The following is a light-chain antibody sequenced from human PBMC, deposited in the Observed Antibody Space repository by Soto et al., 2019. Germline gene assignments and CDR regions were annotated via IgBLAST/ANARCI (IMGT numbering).Light chain of an antibody. CDR1: SSDVGGYNL. V-gene: IGLV2-14*01. Sequence: QSVLTQPASVSGSPGQSITISCTGTSSDVGGYNLVSWYQQYPDKAPKLMIFDVNTRPSGVSNRFSGSKSGNTASLTISGLQAEDEADYYCSSYTTSSTHWVFGGGTKLTVL. J-gene: IGLJ3*02. CDR2: DVN. CDR3: SSYTTSSTHWV.